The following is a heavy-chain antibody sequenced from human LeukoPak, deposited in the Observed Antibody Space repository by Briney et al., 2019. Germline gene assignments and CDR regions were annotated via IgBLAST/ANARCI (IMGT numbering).Heavy chain of an antibody. CDR1: GGSISSYY. V-gene: IGHV4-4*07. Sequence: PSETLSLTCTVSGGSISSYYWSWIRQPAGKGLEWIGRIYTGGSTDYNPSLKSRVTMSVDSSNNQFSLKLSSVTAADTAVYYCARENTGSYREFDYWGQGTLVTVSS. D-gene: IGHD1-26*01. J-gene: IGHJ4*02. CDR2: IYTGGST. CDR3: ARENTGSYREFDY.